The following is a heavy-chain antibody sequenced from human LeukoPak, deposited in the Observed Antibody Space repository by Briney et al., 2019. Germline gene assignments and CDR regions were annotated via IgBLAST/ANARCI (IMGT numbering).Heavy chain of an antibody. CDR3: ARRISSSWGLDY. CDR1: GFTVSSNY. CDR2: IYSGGNT. J-gene: IGHJ4*02. D-gene: IGHD6-13*01. V-gene: IGHV3-53*01. Sequence: GGSLRLSCAVSGFTVSSNYMSWVRQAPGKGLEWVSVIYSGGNTYYADSVKGRFTISRDNSKNTLYLQMNSLRAEDTAVYYCARRISSSWGLDYWGQGTLVTVSS.